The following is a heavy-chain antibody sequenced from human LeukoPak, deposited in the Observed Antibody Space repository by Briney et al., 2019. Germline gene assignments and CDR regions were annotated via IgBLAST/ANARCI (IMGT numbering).Heavy chain of an antibody. CDR1: GFTFSSYG. CDR3: AKISISGYDFDFDY. D-gene: IGHD5-12*01. J-gene: IGHJ4*02. V-gene: IGHV3-30*18. Sequence: GGSLRLSYAASGFTFSSYGMHWVRQASGKGLGWVAVISYDGSNKYYADSVKGRFTISRDNSKNTPYLQMNSLRAEDTAVYYCAKISISGYDFDFDYWGQGTLVTVSS. CDR2: ISYDGSNK.